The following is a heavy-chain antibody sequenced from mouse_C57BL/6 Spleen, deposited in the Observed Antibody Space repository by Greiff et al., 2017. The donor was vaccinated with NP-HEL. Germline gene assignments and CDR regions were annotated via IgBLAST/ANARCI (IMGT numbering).Heavy chain of an antibody. D-gene: IGHD2-1*01. Sequence: EVQLQQSGPELVKPGASVKISCKASGYTFTDYYMNWVKQSHGKSLEWIGDINPNNGGTSYNQKFKGKATLTVDKSSSTAYMELRSLTSEDSAVYYCARGGDGNYEFAYWGQGTLVTVSA. V-gene: IGHV1-26*01. CDR1: GYTFTDYY. J-gene: IGHJ3*01. CDR3: ARGGDGNYEFAY. CDR2: INPNNGGT.